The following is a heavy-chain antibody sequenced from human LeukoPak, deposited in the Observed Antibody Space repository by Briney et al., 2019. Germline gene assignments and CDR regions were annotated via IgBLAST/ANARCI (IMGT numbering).Heavy chain of an antibody. V-gene: IGHV3-48*04. CDR1: GFTFSSYS. J-gene: IGHJ4*02. D-gene: IGHD3-9*01. CDR2: ISSSSSTI. Sequence: GGSLRLSCAASGFTFSSYSMNWVRQAPGKGLEWASYISSSSSTIYYADSVKGRFTISRDNAKNSLYLQMNSLRAEDTAVYYCARDPGGNYHDILTGPDYWGQGTLVTVSS. CDR3: ARDPGGNYHDILTGPDY.